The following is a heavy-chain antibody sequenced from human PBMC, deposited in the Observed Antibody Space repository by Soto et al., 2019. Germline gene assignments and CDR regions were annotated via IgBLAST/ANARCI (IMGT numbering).Heavy chain of an antibody. V-gene: IGHV4-59*02. CDR3: AGGGSIVAATRRLMDV. Sequence: SETLSLICSFSGDSVTSHYLTWIRQSPEKGLEWIGYMHYTGFSHYNPSLKSRVTISIDTQKNQFSLQLSSVTVADTAFYYCAGGGSIVAATRRLMDVWGKGTTVTVSS. CDR2: MHYTGFS. D-gene: IGHD6-13*01. CDR1: GDSVTSHY. J-gene: IGHJ6*03.